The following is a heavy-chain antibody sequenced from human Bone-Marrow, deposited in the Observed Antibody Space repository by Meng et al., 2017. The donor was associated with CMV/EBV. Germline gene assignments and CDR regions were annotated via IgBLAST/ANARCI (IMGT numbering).Heavy chain of an antibody. D-gene: IGHD3-10*01. J-gene: IGHJ4*02. CDR3: ARDVGGSWSY. CDR1: GFTFSRYG. CDR2: ISSSSSYI. V-gene: IGHV3-21*01. Sequence: GESPKIPCAASGFTFSRYGMNWVRQAPGKGPEWGSSISSSSSYIYYSDPVKGRFTISRDNAKNSLYLQMNSLRSEDTAVYYCARDVGGSWSYWGQGTLVTVSS.